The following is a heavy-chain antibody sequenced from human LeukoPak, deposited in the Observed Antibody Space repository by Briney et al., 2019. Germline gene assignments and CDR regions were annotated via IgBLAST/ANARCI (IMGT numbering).Heavy chain of an antibody. Sequence: GGSLRLSCAASGFTFSNAWMSWVRQAPGKGLEWVGRIKSKTDGGTTDYAAPVKGRFTISRDNSKNMLYLQLSSLRAEDTAVFYCARDQWPIDTFDIWGQGTMVTVSS. V-gene: IGHV3-15*01. D-gene: IGHD6-19*01. CDR2: IKSKTDGGTT. CDR1: GFTFSNAW. J-gene: IGHJ3*02. CDR3: ARDQWPIDTFDI.